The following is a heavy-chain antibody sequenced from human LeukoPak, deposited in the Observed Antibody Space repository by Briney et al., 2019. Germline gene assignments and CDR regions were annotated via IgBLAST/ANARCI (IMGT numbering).Heavy chain of an antibody. V-gene: IGHV3-7*01. CDR3: ARDREYSSTFDP. CDR1: GFTFSSYA. J-gene: IGHJ5*02. CDR2: IKQDGSEK. Sequence: GGSLRLSCAASGFTFSSYAMSWVRQAPGKGLEGVANIKQDGSEKYYVDSVKGRFTISRDNAKNSLYLQMNSLRAEDTAVYYCARDREYSSTFDPWGQGTLVTVSS. D-gene: IGHD6-6*01.